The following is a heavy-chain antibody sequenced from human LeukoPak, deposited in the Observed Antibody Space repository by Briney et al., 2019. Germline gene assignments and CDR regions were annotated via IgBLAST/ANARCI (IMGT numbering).Heavy chain of an antibody. Sequence: PGGSLRLSCAASGFTFSSYGMSWVRQAPGKGLEWVSAISGSGGSTYYADSVKGRFTISRDNAKNSLYLQMNSLRAEDTAVYYCARTPYYYGSGSYYNSWGQGTLVTVSS. D-gene: IGHD3-10*01. V-gene: IGHV3-23*01. CDR1: GFTFSSYG. CDR3: ARTPYYYGSGSYYNS. CDR2: ISGSGGST. J-gene: IGHJ4*02.